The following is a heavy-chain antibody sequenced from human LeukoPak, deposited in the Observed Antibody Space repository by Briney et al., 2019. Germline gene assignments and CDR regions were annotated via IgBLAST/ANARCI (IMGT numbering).Heavy chain of an antibody. Sequence: SVKVSCKASGGTFSSYEIRWVRQAPGQGLEWMGGIIPMFGTANYAQKFQGRVTISADKSTSTAYMELSSLRSEDTAVYYCARVGYSYGGECDYWGQGTLVTVSS. J-gene: IGHJ4*02. V-gene: IGHV1-69*06. CDR1: GGTFSSYE. CDR2: IIPMFGTA. CDR3: ARVGYSYGGECDY. D-gene: IGHD5-18*01.